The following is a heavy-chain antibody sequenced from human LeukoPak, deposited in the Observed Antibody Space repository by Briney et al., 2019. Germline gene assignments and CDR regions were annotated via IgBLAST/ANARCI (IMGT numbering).Heavy chain of an antibody. D-gene: IGHD3-3*01. Sequence: PSETLSLTCTVSGGSISSGSYYWSWIRQPAGKGLEWIGRIYTSGSTNYNPSLKSRVTISVDTSKNQFSLKLSSVTAADTAVYYCARYYGPEAFDIWGQGTMVTVSS. V-gene: IGHV4-61*02. CDR1: GGSISSGSYY. CDR2: IYTSGST. CDR3: ARYYGPEAFDI. J-gene: IGHJ3*02.